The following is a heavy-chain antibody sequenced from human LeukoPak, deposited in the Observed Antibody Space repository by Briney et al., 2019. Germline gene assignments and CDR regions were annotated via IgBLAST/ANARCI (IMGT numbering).Heavy chain of an antibody. CDR1: GGSISRGGYS. Sequence: SQTLSLTCTVSGGSISRGGYSWSWIRQPPGKGLEWFGYIYHSGSTYYNPSLKSRVTISVDRSKNQFSLKLSSVTAADTAVYYCARRYCSSTSCFMFDPWGQGTLVTVSS. J-gene: IGHJ5*02. D-gene: IGHD2-2*01. V-gene: IGHV4-30-2*01. CDR2: IYHSGST. CDR3: ARRYCSSTSCFMFDP.